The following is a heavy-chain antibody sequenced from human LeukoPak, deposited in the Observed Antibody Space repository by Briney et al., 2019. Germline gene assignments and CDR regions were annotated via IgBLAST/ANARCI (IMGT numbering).Heavy chain of an antibody. Sequence: ASVKVSCKASGYTFTGYYMRWVRQAPGQGLEWMGWINPNSGGTNYAQKFQGRVTMTRDTSISTAYMELSRLRSDDTAVYYCARNHCSSTGCYNYYYMDVWGKGTTVTVSS. D-gene: IGHD2-2*02. J-gene: IGHJ6*03. CDR3: ARNHCSSTGCYNYYYMDV. V-gene: IGHV1-2*02. CDR2: INPNSGGT. CDR1: GYTFTGYY.